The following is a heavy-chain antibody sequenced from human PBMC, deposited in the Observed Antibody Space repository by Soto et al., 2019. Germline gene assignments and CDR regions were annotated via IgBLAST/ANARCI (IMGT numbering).Heavy chain of an antibody. J-gene: IGHJ4*02. CDR2: IKSKTDGGTT. Sequence: PGGSLRLSCAASGFTFSNAWMNWVRQAPGKGLEWVGRIKSKTDGGTTDYAAPVKGRFTISRDDSKNTLYLQMNSLKTENTAVYYCTTGPRIAARFDYWGQGTLVTVSS. CDR3: TTGPRIAARFDY. CDR1: GFTFSNAW. D-gene: IGHD6-13*01. V-gene: IGHV3-15*07.